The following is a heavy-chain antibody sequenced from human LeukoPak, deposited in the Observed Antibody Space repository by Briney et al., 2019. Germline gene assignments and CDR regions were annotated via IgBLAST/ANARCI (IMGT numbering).Heavy chain of an antibody. CDR2: IYYSGTT. D-gene: IGHD3-10*01. J-gene: IGHJ4*02. CDR1: GGSISSSSYN. CDR3: AKSRGSGNYFDY. Sequence: SETLSLTCTVSGGSISSSSYNWGWIRQPPGKGLVWIETIYYSGTTYYNPSLKSRVTISVDTSKNQFSLKLSSVTAADTAVYYCAKSRGSGNYFDYWGQGTLVTVSS. V-gene: IGHV4-39*07.